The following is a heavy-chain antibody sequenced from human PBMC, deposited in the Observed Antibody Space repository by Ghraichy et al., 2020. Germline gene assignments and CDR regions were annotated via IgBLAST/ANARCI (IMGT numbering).Heavy chain of an antibody. CDR3: AKDSRYCSGGSCYLWELVFDI. Sequence: GESLNISCAASGFTFSSYAMSWVRQAPGKGLEWVSAISGSGGSTYYADSVKGRFTISRDNSKNTLYLQMNSLRAEDTAVYYCAKDSRYCSGGSCYLWELVFDIWGQGTMVTVSS. V-gene: IGHV3-23*01. CDR2: ISGSGGST. J-gene: IGHJ3*02. CDR1: GFTFSSYA. D-gene: IGHD2-15*01.